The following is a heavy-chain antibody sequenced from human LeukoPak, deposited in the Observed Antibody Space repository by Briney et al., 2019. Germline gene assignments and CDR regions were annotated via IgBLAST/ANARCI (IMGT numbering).Heavy chain of an antibody. V-gene: IGHV4-59*01. CDR2: IYDSGST. Sequence: SETLSLTCAVSGGSINNYYWSRIRQPPGKGLEWIGYIYDSGSTNYNPSLKSRVTTSLDTSKNQVSLELSSVTAADTAVYYCAKDTNRPNRYYDILTGYPYFDYWGQGTLVTVSS. D-gene: IGHD3-9*01. J-gene: IGHJ4*02. CDR1: GGSINNYY. CDR3: AKDTNRPNRYYDILTGYPYFDY.